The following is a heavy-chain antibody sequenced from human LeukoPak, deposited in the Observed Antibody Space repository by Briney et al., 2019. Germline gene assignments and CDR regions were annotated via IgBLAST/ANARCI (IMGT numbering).Heavy chain of an antibody. CDR1: GFTFISYL. CDR2: IRSDGSST. Sequence: GGPLRLSGAASGFTFISYLMHWARQVPGKGLVWVSRIRSDGSSTSYADSVKGRFTISRDNAKNTLYLQMSSLGVDDTAVYYCAKDDYNRHWGQGTLVSVSS. D-gene: IGHD5-24*01. J-gene: IGHJ4*02. CDR3: AKDDYNRH. V-gene: IGHV3-74*01.